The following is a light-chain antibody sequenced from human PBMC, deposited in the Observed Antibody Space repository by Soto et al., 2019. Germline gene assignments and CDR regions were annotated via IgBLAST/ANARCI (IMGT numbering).Light chain of an antibody. CDR3: SSYTSSSTLDV. CDR2: DVS. Sequence: QSALTQPASVSGSPGQSITISCTGTSSDVGGYNYVSWYQQHPGKAPKLMIYDVSNRPSGVSNRFSGSKSGNTASLTISGLQADDGADYYSSSYTSSSTLDVFGTGTKLAVL. J-gene: IGLJ1*01. CDR1: SSDVGGYNY. V-gene: IGLV2-14*01.